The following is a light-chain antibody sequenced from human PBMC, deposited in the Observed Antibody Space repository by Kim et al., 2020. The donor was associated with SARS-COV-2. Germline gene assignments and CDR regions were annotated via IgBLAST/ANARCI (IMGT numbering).Light chain of an antibody. V-gene: IGLV2-11*01. J-gene: IGLJ3*02. CDR3: CSYAGSPV. CDR1: SSDVGGYNY. CDR2: DVS. Sequence: QSALTQPRSVSGSPGQSVTISCTGTSSDVGGYNYASWYQQHPGKAPKLMIYDVSKRPSGVPDRFSGSKSGNTASLTISGLQAEDEADYYCCSYAGSPVFGGGTQLTVL.